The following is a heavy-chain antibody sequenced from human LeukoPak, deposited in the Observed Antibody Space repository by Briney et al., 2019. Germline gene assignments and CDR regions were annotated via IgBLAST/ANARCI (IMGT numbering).Heavy chain of an antibody. V-gene: IGHV3-74*01. CDR3: ARARSSGWIGGNYFDY. Sequence: PGGSLRLSCAASGFTFSSYWMHWVRQAPGKGLVWVSRINSDGSSTSYADSVKGRFTISRDNAKNTLYLQMNSLRAEDTAVYYCARARSSGWIGGNYFDYWGQGTLVTVSS. D-gene: IGHD6-19*01. CDR1: GFTFSSYW. CDR2: INSDGSST. J-gene: IGHJ4*02.